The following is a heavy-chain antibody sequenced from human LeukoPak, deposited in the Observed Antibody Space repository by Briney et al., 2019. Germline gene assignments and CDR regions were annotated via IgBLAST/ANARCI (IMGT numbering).Heavy chain of an antibody. V-gene: IGHV3-9*01. J-gene: IGHJ4*02. D-gene: IGHD3-10*01. CDR3: AKGTINMLRGALDS. Sequence: GRSLRLSCAASGFTFDDYAMHWVRQAPGKGLECVSGIDWNSDTIDYADSLKGRFTISRDNAKNSLYLQMTGLRAEDTAFYCCAKGTINMLRGALDSWGQGTLVTVSS. CDR1: GFTFDDYA. CDR2: IDWNSDTI.